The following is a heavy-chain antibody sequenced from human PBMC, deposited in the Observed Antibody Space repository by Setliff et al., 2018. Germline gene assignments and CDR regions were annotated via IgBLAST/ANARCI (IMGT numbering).Heavy chain of an antibody. D-gene: IGHD2-2*01. J-gene: IGHJ4*02. Sequence: PGGSLRLSCAASGLTFSSYGMHWVRQAPGKGLEWVSAINSGGSSTYYADSVKGRFTISRDNSKNTLYLQMNSLRAEDTAIYSCAKFSSVPGSRFFDYWGQGALVTVSS. CDR1: GLTFSSYG. CDR3: AKFSSVPGSRFFDY. V-gene: IGHV3-23*01. CDR2: INSGGSST.